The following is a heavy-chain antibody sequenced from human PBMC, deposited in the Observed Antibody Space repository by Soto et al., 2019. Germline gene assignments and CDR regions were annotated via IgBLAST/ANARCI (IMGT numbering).Heavy chain of an antibody. Sequence: GGSLRLSCAASGFTFSSYGMHWVRQAPGKGLEWVAVIWYDGSNKYYADSVKGRFTISRDNSKNTLYLQMNSLRAEDTAVYYCARERITMVRGVPNWFDPWGQGTLVTVSS. J-gene: IGHJ5*02. CDR3: ARERITMVRGVPNWFDP. CDR1: GFTFSSYG. CDR2: IWYDGSNK. V-gene: IGHV3-33*01. D-gene: IGHD3-10*01.